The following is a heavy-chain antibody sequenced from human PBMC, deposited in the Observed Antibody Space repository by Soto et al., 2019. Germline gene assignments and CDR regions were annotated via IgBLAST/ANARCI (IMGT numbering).Heavy chain of an antibody. CDR2: ISSSSSYI. V-gene: IGHV3-21*01. Sequence: SGGSLRLSCAASGFTVSSYSMNWVRQAPGKGLEWVSSISSSSSYIYYADPVKGRFTISRDNAKNSLYLQMNSLRAEDTAVYYCARDPVVGAAWGQGTLVTVSS. D-gene: IGHD2-2*01. CDR1: GFTVSSYS. CDR3: ARDPVVGAA. J-gene: IGHJ5*02.